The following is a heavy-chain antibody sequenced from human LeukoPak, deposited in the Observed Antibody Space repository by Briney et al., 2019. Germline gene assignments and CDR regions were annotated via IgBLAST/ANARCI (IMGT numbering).Heavy chain of an antibody. CDR3: ARVAGGDWYYFDF. Sequence: ASVKVSCKASGHTFTPYYMHWVRQAPGQGLEGMGWINLNSGGTNSAQKFQGRVTMTRDTSISAAYMELSRLRSDDPAVYYCARVAGGDWYYFDFWGQGTLVTVSS. J-gene: IGHJ4*02. CDR2: INLNSGGT. V-gene: IGHV1-2*02. CDR1: GHTFTPYY. D-gene: IGHD2-21*02.